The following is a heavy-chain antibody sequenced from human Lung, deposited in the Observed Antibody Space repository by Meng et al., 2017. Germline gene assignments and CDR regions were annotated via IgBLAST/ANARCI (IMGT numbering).Heavy chain of an antibody. J-gene: IGHJ4*02. Sequence: HGGAGRLKPPWPLPPTCVFCCRAFSDNDWSWIRRPTWKGLEWIGEFNNSRSTNHNPSLESRGTTSVDTSHTNLSLMLSSGTAADSAEYYCARGPTTMAHDFDYWGQGTLVTVSS. D-gene: IGHD4-11*01. CDR1: CRAFSDND. CDR2: FNNSRST. V-gene: IGHV4-34*01. CDR3: ARGPTTMAHDFDY.